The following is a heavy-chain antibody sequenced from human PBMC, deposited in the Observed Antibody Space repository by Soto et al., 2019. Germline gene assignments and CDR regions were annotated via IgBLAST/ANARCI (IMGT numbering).Heavy chain of an antibody. D-gene: IGHD3-3*02. V-gene: IGHV3-7*01. CDR3: PRDPDIY. J-gene: IGHJ4*02. Sequence: PGGSLRLSCVASGFTFSSYWMTWVRQAPGKGPEWVANIKQDGSERHYADSVKGRFTISRDNAKNSLYLQMNSLRAEDTAVYYCPRDPDIYWGQGTLVTVSS. CDR2: IKQDGSER. CDR1: GFTFSSYW.